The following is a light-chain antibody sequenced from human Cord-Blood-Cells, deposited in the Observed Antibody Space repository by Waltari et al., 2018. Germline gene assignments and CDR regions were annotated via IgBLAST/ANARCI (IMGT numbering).Light chain of an antibody. J-gene: IGLJ1*01. CDR1: SSDVGSYNL. V-gene: IGLV2-23*01. CDR2: EGS. Sequence: SGSPGQSITISCTGTSSDVGSYNLVSWYQQHPGKAPKLMIYEGSKRPSGVSNRFSGSKSGNTASLTISGLQAEDEADYYCCSYAGSYVFGTGTKVTVL. CDR3: CSYAGSYV.